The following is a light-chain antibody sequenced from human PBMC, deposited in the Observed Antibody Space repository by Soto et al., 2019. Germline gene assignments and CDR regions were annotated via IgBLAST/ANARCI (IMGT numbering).Light chain of an antibody. CDR1: QSVLYSSNNKNY. J-gene: IGKJ2*01. CDR2: WAS. Sequence: DIVMTQSPDSLAVSLGERASINCKSSQSVLYSSNNKNYLAWYRQKPGQHPKLIIYWASIRESGVPDRMSGSGSGTEFTLTISSLQAEDVAVYYCQQYYSTPPYTFGPGTKLEIK. V-gene: IGKV4-1*01. CDR3: QQYYSTPPYT.